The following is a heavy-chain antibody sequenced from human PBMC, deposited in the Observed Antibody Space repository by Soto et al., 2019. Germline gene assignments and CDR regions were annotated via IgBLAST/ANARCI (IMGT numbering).Heavy chain of an antibody. J-gene: IGHJ4*02. CDR3: GRDDEGGSDWDLGY. V-gene: IGHV3-30-3*01. CDR2: ISSDGSNK. D-gene: IGHD1-26*01. CDR1: GFTFSSHA. Sequence: QVQLVEAGGGVVQPGRSLRLSCAVSGFTFSSHAMHWVRQAPGKGLEWVTLISSDGSNKYYADSVKGRFTTSRDTSKNTMYLELNSLRVEDTAVDYCGRDDEGGSDWDLGYWGQGALVTVSS.